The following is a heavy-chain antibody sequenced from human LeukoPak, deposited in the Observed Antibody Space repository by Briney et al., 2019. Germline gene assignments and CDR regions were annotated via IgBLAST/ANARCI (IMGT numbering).Heavy chain of an antibody. Sequence: GGSLRLSCAASGFTFSNAWMSWVRQAPGKGLEWVGRIKSKTDGGTTDYAAPVKGRFTISRDDSKNTLYLQMNSLKTEDTAVYYCTTVMVRGVIIGFDYWGQGTLVTVSS. V-gene: IGHV3-15*01. J-gene: IGHJ4*02. CDR3: TTVMVRGVIIGFDY. D-gene: IGHD3-10*01. CDR2: IKSKTDGGTT. CDR1: GFTFSNAW.